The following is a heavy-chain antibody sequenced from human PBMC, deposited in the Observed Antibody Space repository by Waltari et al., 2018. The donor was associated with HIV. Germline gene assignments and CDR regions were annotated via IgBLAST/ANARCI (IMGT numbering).Heavy chain of an antibody. CDR3: ARILGFGIADPRAFDI. J-gene: IGHJ3*02. CDR2: INAGNGNT. D-gene: IGHD6-13*01. Sequence: QVQLVQSGAEVKKPGASVKVSCKASGYTFSNYVIHWVRQAPVQRLAWMGGINAGNGNTKYSQQFQGRVTITRDTSASTAYMELSSLRSEDTAVYYCARILGFGIADPRAFDIWGQGTMVTVSS. V-gene: IGHV1-3*01. CDR1: GYTFSNYV.